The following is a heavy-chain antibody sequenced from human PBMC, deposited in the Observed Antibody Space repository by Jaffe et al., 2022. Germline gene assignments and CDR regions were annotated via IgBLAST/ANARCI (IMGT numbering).Heavy chain of an antibody. J-gene: IGHJ4*02. CDR3: TTEIGYSSGWYFGNFDY. V-gene: IGHV3-15*01. D-gene: IGHD6-19*01. Sequence: EVQLVESGGGLVKPGGSLRLSCAASGFTFSNAWMSWVRQAPGKGLEWVGRIKSKTDGGTTDYAAPVKGRFTISRDDSKNTLYLQMNSLKTEDTAVYYCTTEIGYSSGWYFGNFDYWGQGTLVTVSS. CDR1: GFTFSNAW. CDR2: IKSKTDGGTT.